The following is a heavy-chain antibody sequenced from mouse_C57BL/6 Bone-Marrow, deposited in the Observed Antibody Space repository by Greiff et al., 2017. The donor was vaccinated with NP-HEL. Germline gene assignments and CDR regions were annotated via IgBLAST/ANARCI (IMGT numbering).Heavy chain of an antibody. CDR2: LYPGGGYT. J-gene: IGHJ2*01. V-gene: IGHV1-63*01. CDR3: ARSVRLRLLFDY. CDR1: GYTFTNYW. Sequence: VQLQQSGAELVRPGTSVKMSCKASGYTFTNYWIGWAKQRPGHGLEWIGDLYPGGGYTNYNEKFKGKATLTADKSSSTAYMQFSSLTSEDSAIYYCARSVRLRLLFDYWGQGTTLTVSS. D-gene: IGHD2-4*01.